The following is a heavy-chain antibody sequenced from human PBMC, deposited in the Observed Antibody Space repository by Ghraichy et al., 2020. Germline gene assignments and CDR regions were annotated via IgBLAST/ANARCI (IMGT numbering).Heavy chain of an antibody. J-gene: IGHJ4*02. Sequence: ASVKVSCKASGYTFTAYHIHWVRQAPGQGLEWMGRISPNNGGTIHAQKFQGRVTMTRDTSISTAYMELSSLRSDDTALYCCARLEGVTATPEDWGQGTLVTVSS. V-gene: IGHV1-2*06. CDR2: ISPNNGGT. CDR1: GYTFTAYH. D-gene: IGHD2-15*01. CDR3: ARLEGVTATPED.